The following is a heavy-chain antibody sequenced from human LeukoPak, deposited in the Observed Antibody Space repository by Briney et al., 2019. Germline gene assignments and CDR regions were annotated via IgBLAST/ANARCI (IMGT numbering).Heavy chain of an antibody. Sequence: ASVKVSCKASGYTFTAYYMHWVRQAPGLGLEWMGWINPNSGGTNSSQKFQDRVTLTRDTSISTAYMELGSLRSDDTAIYYCARAYGSGSSYHPDYWGQGTLVTVSS. D-gene: IGHD3-10*01. V-gene: IGHV1-2*02. CDR1: GYTFTAYY. CDR3: ARAYGSGSSYHPDY. J-gene: IGHJ4*02. CDR2: INPNSGGT.